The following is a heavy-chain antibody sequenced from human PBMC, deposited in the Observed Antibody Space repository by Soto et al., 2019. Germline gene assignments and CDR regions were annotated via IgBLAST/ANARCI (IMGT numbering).Heavy chain of an antibody. V-gene: IGHV4-39*02. CDR1: GDSISDTAYC. CDR2: IYYGGST. D-gene: IGHD1-26*01. CDR3: ARQRVGLPTDP. J-gene: IGHJ5*02. Sequence: QLQLQESGPGLVKPSETLSLTCTVSGDSISDTAYCWGWIRQSPGKGLEWIGCIYYGGSTFYNPSLKSRVIVSMDMSQNHFSLKLNSVSVEDTAVYYCARQRVGLPTDPWGQGTLVTVSS.